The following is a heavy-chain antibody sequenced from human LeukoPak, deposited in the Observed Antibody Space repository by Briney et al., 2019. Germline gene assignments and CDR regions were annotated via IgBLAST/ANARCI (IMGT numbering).Heavy chain of an antibody. D-gene: IGHD3-10*01. J-gene: IGHJ4*02. CDR3: AREPTLAVGSYFDY. CDR1: GFTFSSYG. CDR2: IWYDGSNK. V-gene: IGHV3-33*01. Sequence: GGSLRLSCAASGFTFSSYGMHWVRQAPGKGLEWVAVIWYDGSNKYYADSVKGRFTISRDNSKNTLYLQMNSLRAEDTAVYYCAREPTLAVGSYFDYWGQGTLVTVSS.